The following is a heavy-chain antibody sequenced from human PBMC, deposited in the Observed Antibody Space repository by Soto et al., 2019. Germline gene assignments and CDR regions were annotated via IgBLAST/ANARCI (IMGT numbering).Heavy chain of an antibody. V-gene: IGHV4-61*01. CDR1: GGSVSIGSYY. Sequence: SETLSLTCTVSGGSVSIGSYYWSWIRQPPGKGLEWIGYIYYSGSTNYNPSLKSRVTISVDTSKNQFSLKLSSVTAADTAVYYCASTGQSKGFGPWGQGTMVTVSS. CDR3: ASTGQSKGFGP. D-gene: IGHD4-4*01. J-gene: IGHJ5*02. CDR2: IYYSGST.